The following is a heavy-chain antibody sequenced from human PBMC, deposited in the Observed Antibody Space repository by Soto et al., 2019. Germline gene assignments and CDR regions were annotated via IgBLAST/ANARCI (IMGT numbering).Heavy chain of an antibody. V-gene: IGHV4-30-4*01. CDR2: IYYSGST. Sequence: LSLTCTVSGGSISSGDYYWSWIRQPPGKGLEWIGYIYYSGSTYYNPSLKSRVTISVDTSKNQFSLKLSSVTAADTAVYYCARGMNMIVVASNWFDPWGQGTLVTVSS. CDR1: GGSISSGDYY. D-gene: IGHD3-22*01. CDR3: ARGMNMIVVASNWFDP. J-gene: IGHJ5*02.